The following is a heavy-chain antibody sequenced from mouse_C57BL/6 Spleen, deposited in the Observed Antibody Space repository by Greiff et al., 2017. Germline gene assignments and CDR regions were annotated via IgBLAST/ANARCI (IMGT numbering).Heavy chain of an antibody. V-gene: IGHV10-1*01. CDR2: IRSKGNNYAT. Sequence: EVMLVESGGGLVQPKGSLKLSCAASGFSFNTYSMNWVRQAPGKGLEWVAHIRSKGNNYATYYADSVKDSFTISRDDSESMLYLQMSNLKSEDTAMYYCVRHAGYVCAMDYWGQGTSVTVSS. CDR1: GFSFNTYS. J-gene: IGHJ4*01. D-gene: IGHD3-2*02. CDR3: VRHAGYVCAMDY.